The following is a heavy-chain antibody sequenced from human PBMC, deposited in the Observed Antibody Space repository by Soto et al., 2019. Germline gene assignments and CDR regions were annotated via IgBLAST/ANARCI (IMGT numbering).Heavy chain of an antibody. V-gene: IGHV1-2*04. Sequence: GASVKVSCKASGYIFTGYYMHWVRQAPGQGLEWMGWINPHSDNTNYAQKFQGWVTMTRDTSSSTANMEVSRPTSDDTAVYYCARGRISGTTIERFNLQNDAFDIWGQGTMVTVSS. J-gene: IGHJ3*02. CDR2: INPHSDNT. D-gene: IGHD1-20*01. CDR1: GYIFTGYY. CDR3: ARGRISGTTIERFNLQNDAFDI.